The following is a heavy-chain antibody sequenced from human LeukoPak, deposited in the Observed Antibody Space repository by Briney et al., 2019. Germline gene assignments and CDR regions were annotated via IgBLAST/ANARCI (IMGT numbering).Heavy chain of an antibody. J-gene: IGHJ6*03. V-gene: IGHV3-21*01. Sequence: GGSLRLSCAASGFTFSSYSMNWVRQAPGKGLEGVSSISSSSSYIYYADSVKGRFTISRDNAKNSLYLQMNSLRAEDTAVYYCARDVTPKAITPPYMDVWGKGTTVTVSS. CDR2: ISSSSSYI. CDR1: GFTFSSYS. D-gene: IGHD2-15*01. CDR3: ARDVTPKAITPPYMDV.